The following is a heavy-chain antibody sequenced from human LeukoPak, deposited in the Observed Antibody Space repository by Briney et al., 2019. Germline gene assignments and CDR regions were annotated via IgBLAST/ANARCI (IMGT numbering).Heavy chain of an antibody. D-gene: IGHD5-12*01. CDR1: GYTFTGYY. Sequence: ASVKVSCKASGYTFTGYYMHWLRQAPGQGLEWMGRINPNSGGTNYAQKFQGRVTMTRDTSISTAYMELSRLRSDDTAVYYCAREIKPSGYDYYYYYYMDVWGKGTTVTVSS. V-gene: IGHV1-2*06. CDR2: INPNSGGT. J-gene: IGHJ6*03. CDR3: AREIKPSGYDYYYYYYMDV.